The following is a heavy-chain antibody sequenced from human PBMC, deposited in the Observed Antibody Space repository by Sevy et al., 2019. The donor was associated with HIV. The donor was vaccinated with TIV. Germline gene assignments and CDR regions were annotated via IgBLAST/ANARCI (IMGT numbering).Heavy chain of an antibody. CDR3: ARKSTNYYYDSSGYYTPAEYFQH. CDR2: ISAYNGKT. D-gene: IGHD3-22*01. V-gene: IGHV1-18*01. Sequence: ASVKVSCKASGYTFTSYGISWVRQAPGQGLEWMGWISAYNGKTNYAQKLQGRVTMTTDTSTTTAYMELRSLRSDDTAVYYCARKSTNYYYDSSGYYTPAEYFQHWGQGTLVTVSS. J-gene: IGHJ1*01. CDR1: GYTFTSYG.